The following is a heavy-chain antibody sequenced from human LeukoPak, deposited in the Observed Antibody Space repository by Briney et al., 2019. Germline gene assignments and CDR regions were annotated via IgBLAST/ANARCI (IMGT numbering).Heavy chain of an antibody. CDR2: INPNSGDT. D-gene: IGHD5-18*01. CDR3: ARGDPYSYGYDLSDY. V-gene: IGHV1-8*02. Sequence: ASVKVSCKASGYTFTGNYIHWVRQAPGQGLEWMGWINPNSGDTHYAQKFQGRVTMTRNTSISTAYMELSSLRSEDTAVYYCARGDPYSYGYDLSDYWGQGTLVTVSS. CDR1: GYTFTGNY. J-gene: IGHJ4*02.